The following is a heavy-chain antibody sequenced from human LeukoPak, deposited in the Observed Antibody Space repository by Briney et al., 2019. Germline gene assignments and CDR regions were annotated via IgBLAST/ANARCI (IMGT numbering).Heavy chain of an antibody. CDR1: GYTFASYY. CDR3: ARDSQTRDGYQIDY. CDR2: INPSGGST. D-gene: IGHD5-24*01. V-gene: IGHV1-46*01. J-gene: IGHJ4*02. Sequence: ASVKVSWKGSGYTFASYYMHWVRQAPGQGLEWMGIINPSGGSTSYAQKFQGRVTMTRDTSTSTVYMELSSLRSEDTAVYYCARDSQTRDGYQIDYWGQGTLVTVSS.